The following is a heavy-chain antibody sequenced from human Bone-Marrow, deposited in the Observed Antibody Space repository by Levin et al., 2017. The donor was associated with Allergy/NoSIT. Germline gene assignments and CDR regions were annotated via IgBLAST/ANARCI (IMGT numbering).Heavy chain of an antibody. Sequence: ETLSLTCAASGFTFSSKAMSWVRQAPGKGLQWVSAISGSGDSTHYADPVRGRFTISRDNSKNTLYLEMNSLRAEDTALYYCASEVWFGELLTIDYWGQGTLVTVSS. CDR1: GFTFSSKA. CDR3: ASEVWFGELLTIDY. J-gene: IGHJ4*02. D-gene: IGHD3-10*01. CDR2: ISGSGDST. V-gene: IGHV3-23*01.